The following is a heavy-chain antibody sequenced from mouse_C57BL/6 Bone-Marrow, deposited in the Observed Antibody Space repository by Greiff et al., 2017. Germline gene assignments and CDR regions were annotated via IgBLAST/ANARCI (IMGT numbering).Heavy chain of an antibody. CDR3: ARETSSYALSGFDY. CDR2: INPSNGGT. D-gene: IGHD1-1*01. Sequence: QVQLQQSGAELVKPGASVKLSCKASGYTFTSYWMHWVKQRPGQGLEWIGYINPSNGGTNYNEKFKSKATLTVAKSSTTAYMQLSSLTSEDSAVYYYARETSSYALSGFDYWGKGTTLTVSS. V-gene: IGHV1-53*01. CDR1: GYTFTSYW. J-gene: IGHJ2*01.